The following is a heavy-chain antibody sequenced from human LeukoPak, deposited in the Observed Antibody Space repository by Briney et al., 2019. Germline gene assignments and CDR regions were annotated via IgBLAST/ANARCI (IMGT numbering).Heavy chain of an antibody. CDR3: ARAPILRITIFGVAPYGMDV. CDR2: INHSGST. CDR1: GGSSSGYY. Sequence: SETLSLTCAVYGGSSSGYYWSWIRQPPGKGLEWIGEINHSGSTNYNPSLKSRVTLSVATSKNQFSLKLSSVPAADTVVYYCARAPILRITIFGVAPYGMDVWGQGTTVTVSS. J-gene: IGHJ6*02. D-gene: IGHD3-3*01. V-gene: IGHV4-34*01.